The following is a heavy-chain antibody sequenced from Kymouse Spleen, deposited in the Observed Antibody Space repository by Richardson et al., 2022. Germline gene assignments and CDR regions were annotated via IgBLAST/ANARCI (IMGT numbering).Heavy chain of an antibody. D-gene: IGHD3-10*01. CDR3: AKETMVRGVIIWFDP. CDR2: ISYDGSNK. CDR1: GFTFSSYG. Sequence: QVQLVESGGGVVQPGRSLRLSCAASGFTFSSYGMHWVRQAPGKGLEWVAVISYDGSNKYYADSVKGRFTISRDNSKNTLYLQMNSLRAEDTAVYYCAKETMVRGVIIWFDPWGQGTLVTVSS. J-gene: IGHJ5*02. V-gene: IGHV3-30*18.